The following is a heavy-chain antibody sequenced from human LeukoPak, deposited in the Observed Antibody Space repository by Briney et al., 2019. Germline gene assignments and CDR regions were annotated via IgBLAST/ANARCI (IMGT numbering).Heavy chain of an antibody. D-gene: IGHD3-22*01. CDR1: GGTFNNYA. V-gene: IGHV1-69*13. J-gene: IGHJ4*02. Sequence: ASVKVSCKASGGTFNNYAISWVRQAPGQGLEWMGGIIPIFGTANYAQKFQGRVTITADESTSTAYMELSSLSSEDTAVYYCAKLGVGSYDGSGYIDYWGQGTLVTVSS. CDR2: IIPIFGTA. CDR3: AKLGVGSYDGSGYIDY.